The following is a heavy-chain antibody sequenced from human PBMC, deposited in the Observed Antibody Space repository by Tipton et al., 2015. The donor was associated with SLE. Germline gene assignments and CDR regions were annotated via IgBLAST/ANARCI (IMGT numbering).Heavy chain of an antibody. CDR2: IYFPGRT. J-gene: IGHJ1*01. Sequence: TLSLTCSVSGVSITNYHSYWDWFRQTAGKGLEWIGRIYFPGRTYYNPSVTSRVTIALDTSKNEFSLEMTSVTTADTGVYYCARDFRAVAGRFFYYYMDVWGRGTLVTVSS. D-gene: IGHD3-22*01. V-gene: IGHV4-61*02. CDR1: GVSITNYHSY. CDR3: ARDFRAVAGRFFYYYMDV.